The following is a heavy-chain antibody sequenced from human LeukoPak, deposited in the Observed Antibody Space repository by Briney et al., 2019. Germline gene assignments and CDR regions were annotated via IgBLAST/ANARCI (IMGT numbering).Heavy chain of an antibody. CDR3: ARGLESYYGSGSYIDY. V-gene: IGHV4-59*08. J-gene: IGHJ4*02. D-gene: IGHD3-10*01. CDR1: GGSLSSYY. CDR2: IYYSGST. Sequence: SGTLSLTCNVSGGSLSSYYWSWIRQPPGKGLEWIGYIYYSGSTNYNPSLKSRVTISVDTSKNQFSLKLSSVTAADTAVYYCARGLESYYGSGSYIDYWGQGTLVTVSS.